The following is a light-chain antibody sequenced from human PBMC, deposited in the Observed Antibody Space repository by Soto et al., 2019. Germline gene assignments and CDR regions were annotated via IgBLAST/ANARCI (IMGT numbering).Light chain of an antibody. CDR1: QIVGTS. CDR2: DAS. Sequence: DIFLTQSPATLSLSPGERATLTCRASQIVGTSLAWFQQKPGQAPRLLLSDASTMASGIPARFSGSGSGTDFTLTIISLQPEDVAVCCCQQRTNWPPSDTFGQGTKLEIK. CDR3: QQRTNWPPSDT. J-gene: IGKJ2*01. V-gene: IGKV3-11*01.